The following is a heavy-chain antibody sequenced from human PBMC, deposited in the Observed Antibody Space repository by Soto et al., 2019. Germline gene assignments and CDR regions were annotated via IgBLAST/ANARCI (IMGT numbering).Heavy chain of an antibody. Sequence: PGGSLRLSCAASGFTFSDYYMSWIRQAPGKGLEWVSYISSSSSYTNYADSVKGRFTISRDNAKNSLYPQMNSLRAEDTAVYYCAGAPLGYCTNGVCSHGMDVWGQGTTVTVS. V-gene: IGHV3-11*06. J-gene: IGHJ6*02. CDR3: AGAPLGYCTNGVCSHGMDV. D-gene: IGHD2-8*01. CDR1: GFTFSDYY. CDR2: ISSSSSYT.